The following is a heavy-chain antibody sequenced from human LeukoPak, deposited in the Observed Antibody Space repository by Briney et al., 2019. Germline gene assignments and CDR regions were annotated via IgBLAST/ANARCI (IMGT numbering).Heavy chain of an antibody. D-gene: IGHD3-22*01. Sequence: GGSLRLSCAASGFTFSSYAMSWVRQAPGKGLEWVSAISGSGGSTSYADSVKGRFTISRDNSKNTLYPQMNSLRAEDTAVYYCAKFDSSGYPRAPLGYWGQGTLVTVYS. V-gene: IGHV3-23*01. CDR1: GFTFSSYA. CDR2: ISGSGGST. J-gene: IGHJ4*02. CDR3: AKFDSSGYPRAPLGY.